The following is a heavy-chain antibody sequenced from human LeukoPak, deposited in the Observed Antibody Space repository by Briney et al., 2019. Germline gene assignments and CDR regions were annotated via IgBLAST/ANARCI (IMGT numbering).Heavy chain of an antibody. Sequence: GRSLTLSCPVSRLTLSTNATTWVRQAPGKGMEWISPITTSGSTYYANSLKGRFTISRDNSQSTLSLQMNSLRAEDTAVYFCAKDWRDESKCHGDCLDSWGQGTLVTVPS. J-gene: IGHJ4*02. CDR1: RLTLSTNA. CDR3: AKDWRDESKCHGDCLDS. D-gene: IGHD2-21*02. V-gene: IGHV3-23*01. CDR2: ITTSGST.